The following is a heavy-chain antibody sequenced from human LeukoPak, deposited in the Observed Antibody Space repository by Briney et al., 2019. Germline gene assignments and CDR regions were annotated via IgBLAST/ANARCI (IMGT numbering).Heavy chain of an antibody. V-gene: IGHV1-2*02. CDR1: GYTFTDYY. J-gene: IGHJ4*02. CDR2: INPNSGGT. D-gene: IGHD3-10*01. CDR3: ARDANYYGSGSYLDY. Sequence: GASVKVSCKASGYTFTDYYIHWVRQAPGQGLEWMGWINPNSGGTNYAQKFQGRVTMTRDTSMSTAYMELSRLRSDDTAVYYCARDANYYGSGSYLDYWGLGTLVTVSS.